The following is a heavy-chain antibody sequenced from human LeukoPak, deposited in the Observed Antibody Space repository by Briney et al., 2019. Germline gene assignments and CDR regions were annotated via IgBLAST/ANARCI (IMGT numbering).Heavy chain of an antibody. D-gene: IGHD3-22*01. Sequence: SETLSLTCTVSAGSISNYFWNWIRQPPGKGLEWIGYISESGSTNYNPSLKSRVSMSVDLSKNQFSLKVNSVTAADTAVYYCASGGHHYDSSGFHWFDPWGQGAPVTVSS. J-gene: IGHJ5*02. V-gene: IGHV4-4*08. CDR2: ISESGST. CDR3: ASGGHHYDSSGFHWFDP. CDR1: AGSISNYF.